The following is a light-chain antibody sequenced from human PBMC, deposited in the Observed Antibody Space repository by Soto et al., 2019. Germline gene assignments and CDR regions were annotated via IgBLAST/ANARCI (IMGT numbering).Light chain of an antibody. CDR3: QQYGASPIYT. J-gene: IGKJ2*01. CDR1: QSVSSTY. V-gene: IGKV3-20*01. Sequence: PGERATLSCRASQSVSSTYLAWYQQKPGQPPRLLIFGASNRAAGTPDRFSGSGSGTDFTLTISRLEPEDFAVYYCQQYGASPIYTFGQGTKLEIK. CDR2: GAS.